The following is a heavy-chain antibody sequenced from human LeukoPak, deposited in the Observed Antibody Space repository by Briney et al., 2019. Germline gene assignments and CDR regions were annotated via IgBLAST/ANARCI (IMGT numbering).Heavy chain of an antibody. V-gene: IGHV4-4*09. CDR3: ARLGGSSSLFPFDY. CDR1: GGSISSYY. CDR2: IYTSGST. Sequence: SETLSLTCTVSGGSISSYYWSWIRQPPGKGLEWIGYIYTSGSTNYNPSLKSRVTISVDTSKNQFSLKLSSVTAADTAVYYCARLGGSSSLFPFDYWGQGTLVTVS. D-gene: IGHD6-6*01. J-gene: IGHJ4*02.